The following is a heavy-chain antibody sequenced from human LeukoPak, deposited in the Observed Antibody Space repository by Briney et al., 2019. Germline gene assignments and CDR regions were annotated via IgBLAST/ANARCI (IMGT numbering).Heavy chain of an antibody. J-gene: IGHJ4*02. CDR1: APTFRNAF. V-gene: IGHV3-15*04. D-gene: IGHD3-3*01. Sequence: LGESLRLSCAASAPTFRNAFINWVGQAPGKGLEWVGRIESKADGGTTDYAAPLKGRITISRDDSENTLYLDMNNVKVEDTGVYYCTTSPGITVFGGVTDYWGQGALVIVSS. CDR2: IESKADGGTT. CDR3: TTSPGITVFGGVTDY.